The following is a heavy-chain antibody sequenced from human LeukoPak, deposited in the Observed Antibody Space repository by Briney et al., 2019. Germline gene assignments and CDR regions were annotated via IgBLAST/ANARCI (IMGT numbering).Heavy chain of an antibody. Sequence: LSGGSLRLSCAASGFTFSSYAMSWVRQAPGKGLEWVSAIGGSGGSTYYADSVKGRFTISRDNSKNTLYLQMNSLRAEDTAVYYCAKDDIVGATDYYYGMDVWGQGTTVTVSS. V-gene: IGHV3-23*01. CDR2: IGGSGGST. CDR1: GFTFSSYA. CDR3: AKDDIVGATDYYYGMDV. J-gene: IGHJ6*02. D-gene: IGHD1-26*01.